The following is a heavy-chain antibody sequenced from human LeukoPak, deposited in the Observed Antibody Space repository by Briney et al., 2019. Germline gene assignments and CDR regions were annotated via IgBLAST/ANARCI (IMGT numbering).Heavy chain of an antibody. J-gene: IGHJ5*02. CDR1: GVSFSGYY. D-gene: IGHD3-3*01. CDR3: ARGSDFWSGYDWFDP. V-gene: IGHV4-34*01. CDR2: INHSGST. Sequence: SETLSLTCAVYGVSFSGYYWSWIRQPPGKGLEWIGEINHSGSTNYNPSLKSRVTISVDTSKNQFSLKLSSVTAADTAVYYCARGSDFWSGYDWFDPWGQGTLVTVSS.